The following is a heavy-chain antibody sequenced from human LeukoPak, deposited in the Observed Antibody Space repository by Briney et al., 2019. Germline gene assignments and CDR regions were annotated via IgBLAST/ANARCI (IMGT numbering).Heavy chain of an antibody. V-gene: IGHV3-74*01. J-gene: IGHJ4*02. CDR2: IDSDGSST. D-gene: IGHD3-10*01. CDR1: GFTFSSYW. CDR3: ARGFGSGSSLPFDY. Sequence: GGPLRLSCVASGFTFSSYWMHWVRQAPGKGLVWVSRIDSDGSSTSYADSVKGRFTISRDNAKNTLSLQMSSLRAEDTAVYYCARGFGSGSSLPFDYWGQGTLVTVSS.